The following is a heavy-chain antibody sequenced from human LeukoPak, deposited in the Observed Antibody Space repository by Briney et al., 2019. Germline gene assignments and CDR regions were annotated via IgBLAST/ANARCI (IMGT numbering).Heavy chain of an antibody. CDR2: VSPSHTTR. V-gene: IGHV1-18*01. CDR1: GYTFRQYS. Sequence: GASVKLSCKASGYTFRQYSISWVRQAPGKGFEWMGWVSPSHTTRVYAQEFQGRVTMTADTNTNTDSMEVRSLRFDDTAVYFCARDYILPLETDNGDGFAIWGQGTVVTVSS. CDR3: ARDYILPLETDNGDGFAI. J-gene: IGHJ3*02. D-gene: IGHD3-3*02.